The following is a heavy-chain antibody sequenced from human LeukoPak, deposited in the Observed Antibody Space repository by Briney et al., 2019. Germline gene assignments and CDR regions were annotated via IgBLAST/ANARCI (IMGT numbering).Heavy chain of an antibody. J-gene: IGHJ4*02. CDR3: AGDFYSSDWYQGYFDY. V-gene: IGHV3-30*02. CDR1: GFTFSSYG. CDR2: IRYDGSNK. Sequence: GGSLRLSCAASGFTFSSYGMHWVRQAPGKGLEWVAFIRYDGSNKYYADSVKGRFTISRDNSKNTLYLQMNSLRAEDTAVYYCAGDFYSSDWYQGYFDYWGQGTLVTVSS. D-gene: IGHD6-19*01.